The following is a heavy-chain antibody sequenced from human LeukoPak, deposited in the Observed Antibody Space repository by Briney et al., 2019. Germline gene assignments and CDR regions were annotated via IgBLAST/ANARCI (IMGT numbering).Heavy chain of an antibody. Sequence: GGSLRLSCAASGFTFSSYAMIWVGQAPGKGLEWVSAISGSGGSTYYADSVKGRFTISRDNSKNTLYLQMNSLRAEDTAVYYCAKATAIVVVVAGPDAFDIWGQGTMVTVSS. CDR2: ISGSGGST. CDR1: GFTFSSYA. J-gene: IGHJ3*02. CDR3: AKATAIVVVVAGPDAFDI. D-gene: IGHD2-15*01. V-gene: IGHV3-23*01.